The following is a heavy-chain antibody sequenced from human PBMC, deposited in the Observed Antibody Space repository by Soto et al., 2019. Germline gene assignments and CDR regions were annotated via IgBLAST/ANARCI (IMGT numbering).Heavy chain of an antibody. CDR3: ARTRYYYGSGSYRPPDY. CDR2: INHSGST. D-gene: IGHD3-10*01. CDR1: GGSFSGYY. V-gene: IGHV4-34*01. J-gene: IGHJ4*02. Sequence: QVQLQQWGAGLLKPSETLSLTCAVYGGSFSGYYWSWIRQPPGRGLEWMGEINHSGSTNYNPSLNSRVTTSVDTTKNQFSLRLSSATAADTAVYYCARTRYYYGSGSYRPPDYWGQGTLVTVSS.